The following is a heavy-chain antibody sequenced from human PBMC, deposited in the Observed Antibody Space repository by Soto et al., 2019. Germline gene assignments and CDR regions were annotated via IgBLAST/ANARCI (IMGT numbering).Heavy chain of an antibody. D-gene: IGHD6-13*01. CDR1: GGSISSGGYS. CDR2: IYHSGST. V-gene: IGHV4-30-2*01. Sequence: SETLSLTCAVSGGSISSGGYSWSWIRQPPGKGLEWIGYIYHSGSTYYNPSLKSRVTISVDRSKNQFSLKLGSVTAADTAVYYCARSLAAAVYNWFDPWGQGTLVTVSS. J-gene: IGHJ5*02. CDR3: ARSLAAAVYNWFDP.